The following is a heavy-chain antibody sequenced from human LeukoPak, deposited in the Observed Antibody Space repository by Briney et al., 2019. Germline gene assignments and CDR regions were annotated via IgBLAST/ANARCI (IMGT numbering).Heavy chain of an antibody. Sequence: PGGSLRLSCAASGFTFSSYGMHWVRQAPGKGLEWVAFIWYDGSNKYYADSVKGRFTISRDNSKNTLYLQMNSLRAEDTAVYYCVRGAYSSSWLNFDYWGQGTLVTVSS. CDR1: GFTFSSYG. CDR2: IWYDGSNK. D-gene: IGHD6-13*01. V-gene: IGHV3-30*02. CDR3: VRGAYSSSWLNFDY. J-gene: IGHJ4*02.